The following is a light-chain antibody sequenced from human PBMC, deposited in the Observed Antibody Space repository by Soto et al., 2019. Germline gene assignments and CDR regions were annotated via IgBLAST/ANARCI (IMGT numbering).Light chain of an antibody. CDR2: DAS. Sequence: IVLTQSPAILSMSPGERATLSCRASQSVSSYFAWYQQKPGQAPRLLIYDASNRATGVPARFSGSGSGTAFTITISSLETEDFAVYYCQQRRYWPVTFGQGPKVEI. CDR3: QQRRYWPVT. CDR1: QSVSSY. V-gene: IGKV3-11*01. J-gene: IGKJ1*01.